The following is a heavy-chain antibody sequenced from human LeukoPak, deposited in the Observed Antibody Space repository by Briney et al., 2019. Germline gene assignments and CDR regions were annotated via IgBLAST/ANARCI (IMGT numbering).Heavy chain of an antibody. V-gene: IGHV3-7*01. J-gene: IGHJ5*02. D-gene: IGHD4-17*01. CDR3: ARAPGEGWFDP. Sequence: GGSLRLSCAASGFTFSSYWMSWVRQAPGKGLEWVASIKKDGSEKYYVDSVKGRFTIYRDNDKNSLYLQMNSLRAEDTALYYCARAPGEGWFDPWGQGTLVTVSS. CDR1: GFTFSSYW. CDR2: IKKDGSEK.